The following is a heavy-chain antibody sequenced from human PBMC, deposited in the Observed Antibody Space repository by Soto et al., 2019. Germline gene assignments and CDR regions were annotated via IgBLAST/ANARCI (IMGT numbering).Heavy chain of an antibody. CDR1: GFTFSSYG. CDR3: AKDWGRRDGYNSPFDY. CDR2: ISYDGSNK. D-gene: IGHD3-16*01. V-gene: IGHV3-30*18. Sequence: QVQLVESGGGVVQPGRSLRLSCAASGFTFSSYGMHWVRQAPGKGLEWVAVISYDGSNKYYADSVKGRFTISRDNSKNTLYLQMNSLRAEDTAVYYCAKDWGRRDGYNSPFDYWGQGTLVTVSS. J-gene: IGHJ4*02.